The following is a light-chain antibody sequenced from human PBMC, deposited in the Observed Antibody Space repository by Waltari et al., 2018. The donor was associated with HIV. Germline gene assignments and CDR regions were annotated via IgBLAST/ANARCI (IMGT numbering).Light chain of an antibody. CDR3: SSYTSSNIYV. J-gene: IGLJ1*01. V-gene: IGLV2-18*02. Sequence: QSALTQPPSVSGSPGQSVTISCTGTSSDVGAYDRISWYHQPPGPAPKLMIYEFIYRPSGVPDRFSGSKSGNTASLTISGLQAEDEGDYYCSSYTSSNIYVFGTATTVTVL. CDR1: SSDVGAYDR. CDR2: EFI.